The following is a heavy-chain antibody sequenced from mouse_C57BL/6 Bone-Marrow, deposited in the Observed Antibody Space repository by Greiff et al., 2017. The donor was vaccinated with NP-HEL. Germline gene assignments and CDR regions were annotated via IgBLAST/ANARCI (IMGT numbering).Heavy chain of an antibody. V-gene: IGHV1-63*01. CDR2: IYPGGGYT. J-gene: IGHJ3*01. CDR3: ARFDGYYGFAY. D-gene: IGHD2-3*01. CDR1: GYTFTNY. Sequence: QVQLQQSGAELVRPGTSVKMSCKASGYTFTNYCWAKQRPGHGLEWIGDIYPGGGYTNYNEKFKGKATLTADKSSSTAYMQFSSLTSEDSAIYYCARFDGYYGFAYWGQGTLVTVSA.